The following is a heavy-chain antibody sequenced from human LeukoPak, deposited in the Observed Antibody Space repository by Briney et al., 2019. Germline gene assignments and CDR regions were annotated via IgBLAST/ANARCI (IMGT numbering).Heavy chain of an antibody. CDR2: IYTSGST. V-gene: IGHV4-59*10. J-gene: IGHJ5*02. Sequence: SETLSLTCAVYGGSFSSYYWSWIRQPAGKGLEWIGRIYTSGSTNYNPSLKSRVTISVDKSKNQFSLKLSSVTAADTAVYYCARGIAAAGPNWFDPWGQGTLVTVSS. D-gene: IGHD6-13*01. CDR3: ARGIAAAGPNWFDP. CDR1: GGSFSSYY.